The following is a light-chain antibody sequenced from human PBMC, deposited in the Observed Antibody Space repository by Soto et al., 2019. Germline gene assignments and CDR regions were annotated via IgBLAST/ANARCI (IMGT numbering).Light chain of an antibody. CDR1: QSVSSSY. CDR2: GAS. CDR3: QQYGSSRQT. V-gene: IGKV3-20*01. Sequence: EIVLTQSPGTLSLSPGERATLSCRASQSVSSSYLAWYQQKPGQAPRLLIYGASSRATGIPDRFSGSGSGTDSTLTISRLEPEDFAVYYCQQYGSSRQTFGGGTKVDI. J-gene: IGKJ4*01.